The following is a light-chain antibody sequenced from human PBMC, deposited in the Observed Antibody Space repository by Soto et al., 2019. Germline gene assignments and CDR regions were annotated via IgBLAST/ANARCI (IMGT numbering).Light chain of an antibody. J-gene: IGLJ1*01. CDR3: SSYTSSSTSYV. Sequence: QSVLTQPASVSGSPGQSITISCTGTSSDVGGYNYVSWYQQHPGKAPKLMIYEVSNRPSGVSNRFSGSKSGNTASLTISGLQDEDEADYYCSSYTSSSTSYVFGTGIKVTVL. CDR2: EVS. CDR1: SSDVGGYNY. V-gene: IGLV2-14*01.